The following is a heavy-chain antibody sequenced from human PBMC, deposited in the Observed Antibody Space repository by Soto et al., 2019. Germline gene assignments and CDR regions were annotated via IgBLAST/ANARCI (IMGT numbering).Heavy chain of an antibody. CDR3: ARDYYGLGSPPLGY. CDR1: GGSISSYY. CDR2: IYYSGST. J-gene: IGHJ4*02. Sequence: QVQLQESGPGLVKPSETLSLTCTVSGGSISSYYWSWIRQPPGKGLEWIGYIYYSGSTNYNPSLKSRVTISVDTSKNQFSLKLSSVTAADTAVYYCARDYYGLGSPPLGYWGQGTLVTVSS. V-gene: IGHV4-59*01. D-gene: IGHD3-10*01.